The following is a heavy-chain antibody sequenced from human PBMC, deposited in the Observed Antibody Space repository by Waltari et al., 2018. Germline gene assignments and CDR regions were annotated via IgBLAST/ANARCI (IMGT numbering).Heavy chain of an antibody. V-gene: IGHV3-49*04. J-gene: IGHJ3*02. Sequence: EVQLVESGGGLVQPGRSLRLSCTASGFTFGDYAMSWVRQAPGKGLEWVGFIRSKAYGGTTESAASVKGRFTISRDDSKSIAYLQMNSLKTEDTAVYYCTRRLGYCSGGSCRSAFDIWGQGTMVTVSS. CDR1: GFTFGDYA. CDR2: IRSKAYGGTT. D-gene: IGHD2-15*01. CDR3: TRRLGYCSGGSCRSAFDI.